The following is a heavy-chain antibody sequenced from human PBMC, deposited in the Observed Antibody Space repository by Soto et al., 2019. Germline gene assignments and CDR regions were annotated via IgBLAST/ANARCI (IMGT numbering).Heavy chain of an antibody. D-gene: IGHD3-22*01. CDR1: GYTFTSYA. Sequence: QVQLVQSGAEVKKPGASVKVSCKASGYTFTSYAMHWVRQAPGQRLEWMGWNNAGNGNTKYSQKFQGRDTITRDTSASTAYMELSSLRSEDTAVYYCAGVYYYDSPRFQHWGQGTLVTVSS. J-gene: IGHJ1*01. CDR3: AGVYYYDSPRFQH. V-gene: IGHV1-3*01. CDR2: NNAGNGNT.